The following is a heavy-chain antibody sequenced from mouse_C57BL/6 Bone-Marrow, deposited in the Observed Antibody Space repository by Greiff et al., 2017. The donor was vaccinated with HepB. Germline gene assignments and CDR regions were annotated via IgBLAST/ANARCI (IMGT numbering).Heavy chain of an antibody. D-gene: IGHD2-4*01. CDR3: TRRGIYDYALYY. V-gene: IGHV1-64*01. CDR2: IHPNSGST. J-gene: IGHJ2*01. Sequence: QVQLHQPGAELVKPGASVKLSCKASGYTFTSYWMHWVKQRPGQGLEWIGMIHPNSGSTNYNEKFKSKATLTVDKSSSTAYMQLSSLISEDSAVYYCTRRGIYDYALYYWGQGTTLTVSS. CDR1: GYTFTSYW.